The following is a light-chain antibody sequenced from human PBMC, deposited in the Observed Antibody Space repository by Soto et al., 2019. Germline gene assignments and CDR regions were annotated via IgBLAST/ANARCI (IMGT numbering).Light chain of an antibody. CDR1: QSISSC. CDR3: QQYNNWPPIT. Sequence: TPPPATLPVTARKPPTLACRASQSISSCLAWYQQKPGQAPRLLIYGASTRATGIPARFSGSGSGTDFTLTISSLQPEDFAVYYCQQYNNWPPITFGQGTRREIK. CDR2: GAS. V-gene: IGKV3D-15*01. J-gene: IGKJ5*01.